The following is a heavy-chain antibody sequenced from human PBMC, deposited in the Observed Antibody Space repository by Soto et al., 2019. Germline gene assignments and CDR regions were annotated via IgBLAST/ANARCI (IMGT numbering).Heavy chain of an antibody. D-gene: IGHD5-18*01. Sequence: PGESLKISCKGSGYSFTSYWIGWVRQMPGKGLEWMGIIYPGDSDTRYSPSFQGQVTISADKSTSTAYMELSSLRSEDTAVYYCARKGSGAMVTYYYYGMDVWGQGTTVTVS. J-gene: IGHJ6*02. V-gene: IGHV5-51*01. CDR3: ARKGSGAMVTYYYYGMDV. CDR1: GYSFTSYW. CDR2: IYPGDSDT.